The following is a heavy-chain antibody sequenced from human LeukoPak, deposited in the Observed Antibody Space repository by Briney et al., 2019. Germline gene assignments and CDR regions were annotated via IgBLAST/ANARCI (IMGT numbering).Heavy chain of an antibody. CDR2: ISSSSSTI. D-gene: IGHD1-26*01. J-gene: IGHJ6*02. CDR3: AKVSSGTPTYYYGMDV. V-gene: IGHV3-48*01. Sequence: GGSLRLSCAASGFTFSSYSMNWVRQAPGKGLEWVSYISSSSSTIYYADSVKGRFTISRDNAKNSLYLQMNSLRAEDTAVYYCAKVSSGTPTYYYGMDVWGQGTTVTVSS. CDR1: GFTFSSYS.